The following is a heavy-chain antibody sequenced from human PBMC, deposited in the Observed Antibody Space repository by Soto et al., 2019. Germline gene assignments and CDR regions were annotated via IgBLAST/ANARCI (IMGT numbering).Heavy chain of an antibody. V-gene: IGHV3-33*01. J-gene: IGHJ4*02. CDR1: GFTFSSYG. CDR2: IWYDGSNK. CDR3: ARERYSSSRVVFDY. D-gene: IGHD6-6*01. Sequence: QVQLVESGGGVVQPGRSLRLSCAASGFTFSSYGTHWVRQAPGKGLEWVAVIWYDGSNKYYADSVKGRFTISRDNSKNTLYLQMNSLRAEDTAVYYCARERYSSSRVVFDYWGQGTLVTVSS.